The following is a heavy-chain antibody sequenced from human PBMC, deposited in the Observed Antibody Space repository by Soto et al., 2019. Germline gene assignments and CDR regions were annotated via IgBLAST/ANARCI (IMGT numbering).Heavy chain of an antibody. CDR2: IFSSGST. Sequence: SETLSLTCTVSGGSINTFYWSWVRQPAGKGLEWIGRIFSSGSTSFNPSLESRVAMSVDTSKNHFSLNLSSVTAADMAVYYCAREGSYSAYNFAHGIQLWSFDFWGQGALVTVSS. D-gene: IGHD5-12*01. CDR3: AREGSYSAYNFAHGIQLWSFDF. V-gene: IGHV4-4*07. CDR1: GGSINTFY. J-gene: IGHJ4*02.